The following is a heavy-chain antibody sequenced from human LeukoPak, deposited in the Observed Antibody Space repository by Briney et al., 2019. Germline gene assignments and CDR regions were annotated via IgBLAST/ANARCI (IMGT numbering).Heavy chain of an antibody. V-gene: IGHV1-69*06. D-gene: IGHD4-11*01. CDR1: GYTFTSYG. CDR3: ASRETDYRGYYYYYMDV. J-gene: IGHJ6*03. CDR2: IIPIFGTA. Sequence: GASVKVSCKASGYTFTSYGISWVRQAPGQGLEWMGGIIPIFGTANYAQKFQGRVTITADKSTSTAYMELSSLRSEDTAVYYCASRETDYRGYYYYYMDVWGKGTTVTVSS.